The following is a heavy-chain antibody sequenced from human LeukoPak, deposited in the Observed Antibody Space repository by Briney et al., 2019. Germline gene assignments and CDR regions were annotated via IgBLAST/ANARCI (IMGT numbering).Heavy chain of an antibody. CDR3: ARRAIVVVVAAPRRSWFDP. CDR2: INSDGSST. V-gene: IGHV3-74*01. J-gene: IGHJ5*02. D-gene: IGHD2-15*01. CDR1: GFTFSSYW. Sequence: GGSLRLSCAASGFTFSSYWMHWVRQAPGKGLVWVSRINSDGSSTNYADFVEGRFTISRDNAKNTLYLQMNSLRAEDTAVYYCARRAIVVVVAAPRRSWFDPWGQGTLVTVSS.